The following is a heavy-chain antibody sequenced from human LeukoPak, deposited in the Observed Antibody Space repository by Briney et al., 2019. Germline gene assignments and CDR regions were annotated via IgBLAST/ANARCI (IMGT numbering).Heavy chain of an antibody. Sequence: GGSLRLSCAASGFTFSNNGMSWVRQSPGRGLEWVSGISGGGDTTYYAESVKGRFTIPRDNSKNTLFLQMSSLTAEDTAVYYCAKTNGYYDYWGQGTLVAVSS. D-gene: IGHD3-22*01. CDR3: AKTNGYYDY. V-gene: IGHV3-23*01. CDR2: ISGGGDTT. CDR1: GFTFSNNG. J-gene: IGHJ4*02.